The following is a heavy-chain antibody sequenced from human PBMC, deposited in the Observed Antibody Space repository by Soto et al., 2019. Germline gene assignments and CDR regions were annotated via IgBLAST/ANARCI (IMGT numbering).Heavy chain of an antibody. CDR3: ARPLTWTGTTPQEWEDYGMDV. D-gene: IGHD1-7*01. Sequence: QVQLVQSGAEVKKPGSSVKVSCKASGGTFSSYAISWVRQAPGQGLEWMGGIIPIFGTANYAQKFQGRVTITADESTSTAYMELSSLRSEDTAVYYCARPLTWTGTTPQEWEDYGMDVWGQGTTVTVSS. V-gene: IGHV1-69*12. CDR2: IIPIFGTA. J-gene: IGHJ6*02. CDR1: GGTFSSYA.